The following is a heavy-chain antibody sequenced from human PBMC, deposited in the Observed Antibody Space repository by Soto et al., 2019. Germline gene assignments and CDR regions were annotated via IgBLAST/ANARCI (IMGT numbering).Heavy chain of an antibody. CDR3: ARGDVGNCGGSSCYTPGY. CDR1: GGTFSSYA. CDR2: IIPIFGTA. Sequence: SVKVSCKASGGTFSSYAINWVLQSPGRWLEGMGGIIPIFGTANYAQKFQGRVTITADESTSTAYMELSSLKSEDTAVYYCARGDVGNCGGSSCYTPGYWGQGTLVTVSS. D-gene: IGHD2-2*02. J-gene: IGHJ4*02. V-gene: IGHV1-69*13.